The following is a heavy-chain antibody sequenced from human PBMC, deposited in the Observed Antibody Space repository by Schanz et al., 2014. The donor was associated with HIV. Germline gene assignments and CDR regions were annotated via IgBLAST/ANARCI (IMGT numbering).Heavy chain of an antibody. D-gene: IGHD2-2*01. CDR1: GGSLSGYK. J-gene: IGHJ5*02. CDR2: ISHSGNT. CDR3: ARQVDFTSDL. Sequence: QVQLQQWGAGLLKPSETLSLTCAVYGGSLSGYKWSWIRQPPGKGLEWIGEISHSGNTNYNPILKSRVTISVDTSKNQFSLKVTSVTAADTAIYYCARQVDFTSDLWGQGTLVTVS. V-gene: IGHV4-34*01.